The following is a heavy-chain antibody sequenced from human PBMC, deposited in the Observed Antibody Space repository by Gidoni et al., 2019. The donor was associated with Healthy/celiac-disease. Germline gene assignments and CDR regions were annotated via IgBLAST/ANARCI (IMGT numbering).Heavy chain of an antibody. CDR2: IYSGGST. V-gene: IGHV3-53*01. D-gene: IGHD6-13*01. J-gene: IGHJ4*02. CDR3: ARDLRGSS. CDR1: GFTVSSNY. Sequence: EVQLVESGVGFIQPGGSLRLSCASSGFTVSSNYMSWVRQAPGKGLEWVSVIYSGGSTYYADSVKGRFTISRDNSKNTLYLQMNSLRAEDTAVYYCARDLRGSSWGQGTLVTVSS.